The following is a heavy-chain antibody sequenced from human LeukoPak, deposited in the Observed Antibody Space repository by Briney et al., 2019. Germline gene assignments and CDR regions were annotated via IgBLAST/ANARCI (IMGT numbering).Heavy chain of an antibody. J-gene: IGHJ3*02. CDR1: EFTFSSYG. CDR2: TRYDGSDR. V-gene: IGHV3-30*02. D-gene: IGHD3-10*01. CDR3: AATYYYPGGGAFDI. Sequence: GGSLRLSCVASEFTFSSYGMHWVRQAPGKGLEWVAYTRYDGSDRYYADSVKGRFTVSRDNSKNTLYLQMNSLRAEDTAVYYCAATYYYPGGGAFDIWGQGTMVTVSS.